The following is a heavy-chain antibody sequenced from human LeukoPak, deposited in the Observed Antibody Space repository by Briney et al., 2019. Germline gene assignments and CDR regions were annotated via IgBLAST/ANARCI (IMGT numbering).Heavy chain of an antibody. J-gene: IGHJ4*02. CDR1: GYTFTGYY. V-gene: IGHV1-2*02. CDR3: ARDDSSGWYGVDY. Sequence: ASVKVSCKASGYTFTGYYIHWVRQAPGQGLEWMGWSNPNRGNTNYAQKFQGRVTMTTDTSISTAYMELSSLRSDDTAVYYCARDDSSGWYGVDYWGQGTLLTVSS. CDR2: SNPNRGNT. D-gene: IGHD6-19*01.